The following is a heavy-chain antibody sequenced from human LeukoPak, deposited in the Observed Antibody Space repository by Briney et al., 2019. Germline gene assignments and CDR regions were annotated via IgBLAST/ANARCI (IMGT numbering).Heavy chain of an antibody. CDR1: GFVFSDYS. V-gene: IGHV3-21*01. CDR2: ISSSSSYI. CDR3: ARVNYDSSGYCLDY. J-gene: IGHJ4*02. D-gene: IGHD3-22*01. Sequence: GGSLRLSCAASGFVFSDYSMHWVRQAPGKGLEWVSSISSSSSYIYYADSVKGRFTISRDNAKNSLYLQMNSLRAEDTAVYYCARVNYDSSGYCLDYWGQGTLVTVSS.